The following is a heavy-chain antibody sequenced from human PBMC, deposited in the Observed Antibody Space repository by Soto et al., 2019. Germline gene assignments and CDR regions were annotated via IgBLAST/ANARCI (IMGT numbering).Heavy chain of an antibody. J-gene: IGHJ4*02. V-gene: IGHV4-31*03. CDR1: GGSISSGGYY. D-gene: IGHD5-12*01. CDR3: ARDQGFSGTIDY. CDR2: IYYSGST. Sequence: SETLSLTCTVSGGSISSGGYYWSWIRQHPGKGLEWIGYIYYSGSTYYNPSLKSRVTISVDTSKNQFSLKLSSVTAADTAVYYWARDQGFSGTIDYWGQGTLVTVYS.